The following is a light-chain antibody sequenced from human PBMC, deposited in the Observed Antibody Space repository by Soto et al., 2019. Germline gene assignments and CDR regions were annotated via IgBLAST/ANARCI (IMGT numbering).Light chain of an antibody. Sequence: EIVLTQSPGTLSLSPGERATLSCRASQSISSNYLAWYQQTPGQAPRLLIYDASSRAAGIPDRFSGSGSGTDFTLTISRLEPEDFGVYYCQQHAGSPRTFGQGTKVDIK. J-gene: IGKJ1*01. CDR1: QSISSNY. CDR3: QQHAGSPRT. V-gene: IGKV3-20*01. CDR2: DAS.